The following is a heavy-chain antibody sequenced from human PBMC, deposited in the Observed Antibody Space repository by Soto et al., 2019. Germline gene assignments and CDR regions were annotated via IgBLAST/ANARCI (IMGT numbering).Heavy chain of an antibody. CDR1: GGTFSSYA. Sequence: QVQLVQSGAEVKKPGSSVKVSCKASGGTFSSYAISWVRQAPGQGLEWMGGIIPIFGTANYAQKFQGRVTITADESMSTAYMELSSLRSEYTAVYYCARAPFDIAAYFDYWGQGTLVTVSS. J-gene: IGHJ4*02. D-gene: IGHD6-13*01. V-gene: IGHV1-69*01. CDR2: IIPIFGTA. CDR3: ARAPFDIAAYFDY.